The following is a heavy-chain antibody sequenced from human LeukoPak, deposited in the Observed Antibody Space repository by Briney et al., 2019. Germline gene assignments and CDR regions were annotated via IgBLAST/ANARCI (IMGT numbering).Heavy chain of an antibody. CDR3: ARESPYYDSSGYPSDAFDI. J-gene: IGHJ3*02. CDR2: INEDGSEK. V-gene: IGHV3-7*01. CDR1: GFTFTNYW. Sequence: GGSLRLSCAASGFTFTNYWMSWVRQAPGKGLEWVANINEDGSEKYYVDSVKGRFTISRDNAKNSLYLQMNSLRAEDTAVYYCARESPYYDSSGYPSDAFDIWGQGTMVTVSS. D-gene: IGHD3-22*01.